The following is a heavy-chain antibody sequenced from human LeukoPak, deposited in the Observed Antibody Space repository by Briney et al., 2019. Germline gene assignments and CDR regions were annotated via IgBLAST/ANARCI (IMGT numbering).Heavy chain of an antibody. J-gene: IGHJ4*02. CDR1: GFIFSSYA. CDR3: ARPYNSGWYGDFDY. CDR2: ISYDGSNK. D-gene: IGHD6-19*01. V-gene: IGHV3-30*04. Sequence: PPGGSLRLSCAASGFIFSSYAIHWVRQAPGKGLEWVAVISYDGSNKYYADSVKGRFTISRDNSKNTLYLQMNSLRAEDTAVYYCARPYNSGWYGDFDYWGQGTLVTVSS.